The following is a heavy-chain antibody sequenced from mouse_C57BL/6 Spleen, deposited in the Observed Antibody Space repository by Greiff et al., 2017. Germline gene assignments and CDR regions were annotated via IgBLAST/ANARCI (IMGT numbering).Heavy chain of an antibody. CDR2: ISSGGDYI. J-gene: IGHJ2*01. Sequence: EVQVVESGEGLVKPGGSLKLSCAASGFTFSSYAMSWVRQTPEKRLEWVAYISSGGDYIYYADTVKGRFTISRDNARNTLYLQMSSLKSEDTAMYYCTRGSNPVYFDYWGQGTTLTVSS. CDR3: TRGSNPVYFDY. V-gene: IGHV5-9-1*02. D-gene: IGHD1-1*01. CDR1: GFTFSSYA.